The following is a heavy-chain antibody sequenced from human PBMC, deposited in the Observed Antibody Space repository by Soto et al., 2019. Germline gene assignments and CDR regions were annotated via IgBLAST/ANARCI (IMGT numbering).Heavy chain of an antibody. V-gene: IGHV3-66*01. D-gene: IGHD1-1*01. CDR3: AAGLDNAKIHH. J-gene: IGHJ1*01. CDR2: IHSDGNT. Sequence: EVQVVESGGDLVQPGGSLRLSCAVSGFTGSYMTWVRQAPGKGLEWVSFIHSDGNTFYADSVKGRFSISRDSSKNTVSLQMSRLRAEDTAVYYCAAGLDNAKIHHWGQGTLVTVSS. CDR1: GFTGSY.